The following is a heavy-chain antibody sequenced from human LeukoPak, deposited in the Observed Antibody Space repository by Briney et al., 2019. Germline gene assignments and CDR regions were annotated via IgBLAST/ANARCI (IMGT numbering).Heavy chain of an antibody. CDR3: ARVGGYCSSASCYVFDY. CDR2: IYYSGRT. D-gene: IGHD2-2*03. J-gene: IGHJ4*02. CDR1: GDSIASSSYY. Sequence: SGTLSLTCSVSGDSIASSSYYWGWIRQPPGKGLEWIGSIYYSGRTHYNPSLKSRVTISLDTASNQFSLRLSSVTAADSGVYYCARVGGYCSSASCYVFDYWGQGTLVTVSS. V-gene: IGHV4-39*01.